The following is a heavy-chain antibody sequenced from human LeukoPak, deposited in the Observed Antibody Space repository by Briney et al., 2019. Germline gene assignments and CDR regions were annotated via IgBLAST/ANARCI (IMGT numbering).Heavy chain of an antibody. CDR2: INPNSGGT. J-gene: IGHJ6*02. CDR3: ARGDCSSTSCYDPGYYGMDV. CDR1: GYTFTGYY. D-gene: IGHD2-2*01. Sequence: ASVTVSCKASGYTFTGYYMHWVRQAPGQGLEWMGWINPNSGGTNYAQKFQGRVTMTRDTSISTAYMELSRLRSDDTAVYYCARGDCSSTSCYDPGYYGMDVWGQGTTVTVSS. V-gene: IGHV1-2*02.